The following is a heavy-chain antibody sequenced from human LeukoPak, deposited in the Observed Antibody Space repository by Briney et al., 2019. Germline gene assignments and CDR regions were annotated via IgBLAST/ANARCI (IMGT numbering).Heavy chain of an antibody. J-gene: IGHJ4*02. D-gene: IGHD2-8*01. CDR1: GGTFSSYA. CDR3: ARDQGNGVCSY. CDR2: IIPILGIA. V-gene: IGHV1-69*04. Sequence: SVKVSFKASGGTFSSYAISWVRQAPGQGLEWMGRIIPILGIANYAQKFQGRVTITADKSTSTAYMELSSLRSEDTAVYYCARDQGNGVCSYWGQGTLVTVSS.